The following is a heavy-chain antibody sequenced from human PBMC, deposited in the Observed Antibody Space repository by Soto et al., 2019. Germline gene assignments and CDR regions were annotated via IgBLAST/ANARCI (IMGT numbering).Heavy chain of an antibody. CDR1: GFPFSTAW. V-gene: IGHV3-15*01. D-gene: IGHD5-12*01. CDR2: IKRKSDGGTL. Sequence: TGGSLRLSCTASGFPFSTAWMTWVRQTPGKGLEWVGRIKRKSDGGTLDYAAPVTGRFTISRDDSKNTLYLQMNSLKTEDTAVYYCTTISGYNTSWDHWGQGTLVTVSS. J-gene: IGHJ4*02. CDR3: TTISGYNTSWDH.